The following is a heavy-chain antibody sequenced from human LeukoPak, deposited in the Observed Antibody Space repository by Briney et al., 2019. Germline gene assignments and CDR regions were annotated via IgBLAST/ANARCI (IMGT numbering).Heavy chain of an antibody. CDR1: GFTFSSYS. CDR3: ARGPSIEMATIRGPYWFDP. V-gene: IGHV3-21*01. Sequence: GGSLRLSCAASGFTFSSYSMNWVRQAPGQGLEWVSSMSSSSSYIYYADSVKGRFTISRDNAKNLLSLQMNSLRPEDTAVYYCARGPSIEMATIRGPYWFDPWGQGTLVTVSS. D-gene: IGHD5-24*01. J-gene: IGHJ5*02. CDR2: MSSSSSYI.